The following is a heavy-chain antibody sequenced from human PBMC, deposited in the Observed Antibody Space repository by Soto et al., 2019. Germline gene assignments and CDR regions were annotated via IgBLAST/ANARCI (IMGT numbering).Heavy chain of an antibody. CDR1: GYTFTGYA. V-gene: IGHV1-3*05. CDR3: ARAVAVPADFDY. Sequence: QVQLVQSGAEEKKPGASVKVSCKASGYTFTGYAMHWVRPAPGQRLEWMGWINAGNGNTKYSQKFQGRVTITREASASTAYMELSSLRSEDTAVYYCARAVAVPADFDYWGQGTLVTVSS. CDR2: INAGNGNT. D-gene: IGHD6-19*01. J-gene: IGHJ4*02.